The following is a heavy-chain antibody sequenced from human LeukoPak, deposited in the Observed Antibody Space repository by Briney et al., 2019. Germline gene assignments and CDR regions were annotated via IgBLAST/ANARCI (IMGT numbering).Heavy chain of an antibody. D-gene: IGHD3-3*01. Sequence: SETLSLTCTVSGGSISSSSYYWGWIRQPPGKGLEWIGSIYYSGSTYYNPSLKSRVTISVDTSKNQFSLKLSSVTAADTAVYYCATRARITIFGVAQGGFDYWGQGTLVTVSS. CDR2: IYYSGST. CDR1: GGSISSSSYY. CDR3: ATRARITIFGVAQGGFDY. V-gene: IGHV4-39*07. J-gene: IGHJ4*02.